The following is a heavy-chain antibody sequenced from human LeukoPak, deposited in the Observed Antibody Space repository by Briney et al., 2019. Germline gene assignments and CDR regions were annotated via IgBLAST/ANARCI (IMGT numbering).Heavy chain of an antibody. CDR1: GFTFSAFG. Sequence: GGPLRLSCAASGFTFSAFGIHWVRQAAGKGLEWVAFIRYDASKKYYAESVKGRFTVSRSNSKNTLFLQMDSLRPEDTAVYFCAKEPFDHWGQGTLVAVSS. CDR3: AKEPFDH. J-gene: IGHJ4*02. V-gene: IGHV3-30*02. CDR2: IRYDASKK.